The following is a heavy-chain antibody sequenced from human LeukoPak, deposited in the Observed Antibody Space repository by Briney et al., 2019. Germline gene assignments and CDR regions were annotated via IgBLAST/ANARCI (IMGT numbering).Heavy chain of an antibody. CDR2: FDPEDGET. V-gene: IGHV1-24*01. CDR1: GYTLTELS. CDR3: AREGGTYYYDSSGYSQFDY. D-gene: IGHD3-22*01. Sequence: ASVKVSCKVSGYTLTELSMHWVRQAPGKGLEWMGGFDPEDGETIYAQKFQGRVTMTEDTSTDTAYMELSSLRSEDTAVYYCAREGGTYYYDSSGYSQFDYWGQGTLVTVSS. J-gene: IGHJ4*02.